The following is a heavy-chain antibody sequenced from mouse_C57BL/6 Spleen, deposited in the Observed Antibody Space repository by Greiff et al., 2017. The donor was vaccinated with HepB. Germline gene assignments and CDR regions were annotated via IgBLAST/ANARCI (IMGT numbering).Heavy chain of an antibody. CDR1: GFTFSSYT. Sequence: EVKLQESGGGLVKPGGSLKLSCAASGFTFSSYTMSWVRQTPEKRLEWVATISGGGGNTYYPDSVKGRFTISRDNAKNTLYLQMSSLRSEDTALYYCARRGPRFPFAYWGQGTLVTVSA. V-gene: IGHV5-9*01. CDR3: ARRGPRFPFAY. J-gene: IGHJ3*01. D-gene: IGHD3-3*01. CDR2: ISGGGGNT.